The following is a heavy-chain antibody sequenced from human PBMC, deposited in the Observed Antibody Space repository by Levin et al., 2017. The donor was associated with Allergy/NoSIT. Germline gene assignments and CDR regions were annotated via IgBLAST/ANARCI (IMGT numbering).Heavy chain of an antibody. D-gene: IGHD5-18*01. V-gene: IGHV4-39*01. Sequence: SETLSLTCTVSGGSISSSSYYWGWIRQPPGKGLEWIGTIYYTGSTYFNPSLKSRVTISVDTSKNQFSLKMSSVPAADTAVYYCASRLDTPLVPLYYFDYWGQGTLGTVSS. CDR2: IYYTGST. J-gene: IGHJ4*02. CDR3: ASRLDTPLVPLYYFDY. CDR1: GGSISSSSYY.